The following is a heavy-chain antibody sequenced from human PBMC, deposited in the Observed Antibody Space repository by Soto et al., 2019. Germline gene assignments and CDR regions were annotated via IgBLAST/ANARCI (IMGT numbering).Heavy chain of an antibody. CDR1: GGTFSSYA. Sequence: EASVKVSCKASGGTFSSYAISWVRQAPGQGLEWMGGIIPIFGTANYAQKFQGRVTITADESTSTAYMELSSLRSEDTAVYYCARYCISTSCYRDVFDIGGKGKRVTVS. CDR3: ARYCISTSCYRDVFDI. D-gene: IGHD2-2*02. CDR2: IIPIFGTA. V-gene: IGHV1-69*13. J-gene: IGHJ3*02.